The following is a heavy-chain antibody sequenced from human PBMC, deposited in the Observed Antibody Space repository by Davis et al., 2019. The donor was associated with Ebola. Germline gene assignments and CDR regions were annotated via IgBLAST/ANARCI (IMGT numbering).Heavy chain of an antibody. CDR2: INQDGSEK. J-gene: IGHJ4*02. Sequence: GESLKISCAASGFTFSTYWMNWVRQAPGKGLEWVANINQDGSEKYYVDSVKGRFTISRDNAKNSLYLQMNSLRAEDTAAYYCVREIEYYEILTGYFPYWGQGTLVTVSS. CDR1: GFTFSTYW. V-gene: IGHV3-7*03. CDR3: VREIEYYEILTGYFPY. D-gene: IGHD3-9*01.